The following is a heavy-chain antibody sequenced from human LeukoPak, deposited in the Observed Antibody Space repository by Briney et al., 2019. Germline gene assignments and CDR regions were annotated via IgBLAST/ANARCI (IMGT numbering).Heavy chain of an antibody. Sequence: ASVKVSCKASGYTFISYGISWVRQAPGQGLEWMGIINPSGGSTSYAQKFQGRVTMTRDTSTSTVYMELSSLRSEDTAVYYCARGTAGYYYDSSGFLSWGQGTLVTVSS. V-gene: IGHV1-46*01. CDR1: GYTFISYG. CDR3: ARGTAGYYYDSSGFLS. CDR2: INPSGGST. D-gene: IGHD3-22*01. J-gene: IGHJ4*02.